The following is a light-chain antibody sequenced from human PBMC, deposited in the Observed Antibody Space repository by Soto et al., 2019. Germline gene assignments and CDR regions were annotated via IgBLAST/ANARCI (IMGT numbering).Light chain of an antibody. CDR1: QDVRHD. J-gene: IGKJ1*01. V-gene: IGKV1-6*01. CDR3: LQDYNYPWT. Sequence: IQMTQSPSSLSASVGDRVTITCRASQDVRHDLGWYQQKPGKAPKLLIYAASSLQSGVPSRFSGSGSGTEFILNISSLQPEDFATYSCLQDYNYPWTFGQGTKVDIK. CDR2: AAS.